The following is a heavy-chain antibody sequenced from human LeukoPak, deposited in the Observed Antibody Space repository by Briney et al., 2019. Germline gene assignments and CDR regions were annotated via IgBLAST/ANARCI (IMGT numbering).Heavy chain of an antibody. CDR2: ISSSSSTI. Sequence: PGGSLRLSCAASGFTFSSYSMNWVRQAPGKGLEWVSYISSSSSTIYYADSVKGRFTISRDNAKNSLYLQMNSLRAEDTAVYYCARVRGIKYSGSYQGLFDYWGQGTLVTVSS. D-gene: IGHD1-26*01. V-gene: IGHV3-48*01. CDR1: GFTFSSYS. J-gene: IGHJ4*02. CDR3: ARVRGIKYSGSYQGLFDY.